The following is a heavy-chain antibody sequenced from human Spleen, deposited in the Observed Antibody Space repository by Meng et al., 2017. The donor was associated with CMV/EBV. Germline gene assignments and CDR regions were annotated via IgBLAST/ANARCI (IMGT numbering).Heavy chain of an antibody. D-gene: IGHD3-16*01. CDR2: IRYDGTNE. CDR3: AKDVVGGVSGDFYYYYGMDL. V-gene: IGHV3-30*02. J-gene: IGHJ6*02. Sequence: GESLKISCAASAFSFSNYGMHWVRQGPGRGLEWAAFIRYDGTNECYADSVKGRFTISRDNSKNTLYLQRNSLRVDDTAVYYCAKDVVGGVSGDFYYYYGMDLWGQGTTVTVSS. CDR1: AFSFSNYG.